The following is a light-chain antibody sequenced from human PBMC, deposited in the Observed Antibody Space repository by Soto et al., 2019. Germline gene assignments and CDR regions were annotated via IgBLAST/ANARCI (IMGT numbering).Light chain of an antibody. V-gene: IGLV1-44*01. J-gene: IGLJ1*01. CDR1: SSNIGTSS. Sequence: QSVLTQPHSASGAPGQRVTISCSGSSSNIGTSSVHWFQQLPGTAPKLLISTTNQRPSGVPERFSGSKSGTSASLAISGLQSEDEADYYCAECDDSLNGHVFGTGTKVTGL. CDR2: TTN. CDR3: AECDDSLNGHV.